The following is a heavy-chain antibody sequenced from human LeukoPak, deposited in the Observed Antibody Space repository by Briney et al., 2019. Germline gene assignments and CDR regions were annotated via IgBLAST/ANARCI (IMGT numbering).Heavy chain of an antibody. CDR2: IKQDGSEK. Sequence: GGSLRLSCAASGFTFSSYWMSWVRQAPGKGLELVANIKQDGSEKYYVDSVKGRFTISRDNAKNSLYLQMKSLRAEDTAVYYCARDLQRSTAAIRRGYYYGMDVWGQGTTVTVSS. V-gene: IGHV3-7*01. J-gene: IGHJ6*02. CDR3: ARDLQRSTAAIRRGYYYGMDV. D-gene: IGHD2-2*01. CDR1: GFTFSSYW.